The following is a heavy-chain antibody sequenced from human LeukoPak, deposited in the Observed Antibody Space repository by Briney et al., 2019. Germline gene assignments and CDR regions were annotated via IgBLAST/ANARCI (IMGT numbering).Heavy chain of an antibody. J-gene: IGHJ4*02. V-gene: IGHV3-74*01. CDR3: LRVPY. CDR2: ISSDGSNT. CDR1: GFTFSKYY. Sequence: GESLRLSCAVSGFTFSKYYMHWVRHAPGKGLVWVSRISSDGSNTNYADSVKGRFTISRDNAKNTLYLQMNSLRGEDTAVYYCLRVPYWGQGALVTVSS.